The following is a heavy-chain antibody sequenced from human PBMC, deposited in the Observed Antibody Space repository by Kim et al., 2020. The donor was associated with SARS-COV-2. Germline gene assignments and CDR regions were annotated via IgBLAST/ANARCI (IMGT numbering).Heavy chain of an antibody. V-gene: IGHV4-39*01. Sequence: TYYSPSLKRRTTVSEDTTKNQFYLELSAETATDTAVYYCARRMGDYHPYFHCWGQGTLVTVSS. CDR2: T. J-gene: IGHJ4*02. D-gene: IGHD4-17*01. CDR3: ARRMGDYHPYFHC.